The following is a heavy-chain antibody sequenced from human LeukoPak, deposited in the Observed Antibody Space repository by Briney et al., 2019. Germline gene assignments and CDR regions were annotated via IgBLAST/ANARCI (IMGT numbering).Heavy chain of an antibody. CDR1: GGSISSYY. D-gene: IGHD3-22*01. Sequence: PSETLSLTCTVSGGSISSYYWSWIRQPPGKGLEWIGYIYYSGSTNYNPSLKSRVTISVDTSKNQFSLKLSSVTAADTAVYYCAGYYYDSSGPLDGYYFDYWGQGTLVTVSS. J-gene: IGHJ4*02. CDR3: AGYYYDSSGPLDGYYFDY. CDR2: IYYSGST. V-gene: IGHV4-59*01.